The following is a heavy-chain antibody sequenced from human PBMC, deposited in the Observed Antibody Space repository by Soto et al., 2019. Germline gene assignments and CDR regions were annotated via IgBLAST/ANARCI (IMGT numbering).Heavy chain of an antibody. CDR3: VKGQFSNWGSAFDY. CDR1: GFTFSSYA. J-gene: IGHJ4*02. V-gene: IGHV3-64D*06. D-gene: IGHD7-27*01. CDR2: ISSNGGST. Sequence: GESLKISCSASGFTFSSYAMHWVRQAPGKGLEYVSAISSNGGSTYYADSVKGRFTISRDNSKNTLYLQMSSLRAEDTAVYYCVKGQFSNWGSAFDYWGQGTLVTVSS.